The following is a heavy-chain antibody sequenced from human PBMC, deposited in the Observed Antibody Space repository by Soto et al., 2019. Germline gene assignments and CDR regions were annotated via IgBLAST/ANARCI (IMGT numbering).Heavy chain of an antibody. J-gene: IGHJ4*02. CDR1: GFSLSTSGVG. CDR3: AHRAVSSAWYVGSFDY. V-gene: IGHV2-5*02. CDR2: IYWDDDK. Sequence: QITLKESGPTLVKPTQTLTLTCTFSGFSLSTSGVGVGWIRQPPGKALEWLVLIYWDDDKGDTPSLKSRLSITKDTCKNQVVRTMTNMDPVETATYYCAHRAVSSAWYVGSFDYWGQGTMVTVSS. D-gene: IGHD6-19*01.